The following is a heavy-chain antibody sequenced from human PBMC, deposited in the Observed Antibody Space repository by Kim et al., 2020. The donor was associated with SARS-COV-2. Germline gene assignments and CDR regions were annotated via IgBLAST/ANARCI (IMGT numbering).Heavy chain of an antibody. CDR1: GGTFSSYA. CDR2: IIPILGIA. V-gene: IGHV1-69*04. J-gene: IGHJ5*02. Sequence: SVKVSCKASGGTFSSYAISWVRQAPGQGLEWMGRIIPILGIANYAQKFQGGVTITADKSTSTAYMELSSLRSEDTAVYYCASRKYYYDSSGSPPPRSWLDPWGQGTLVTVSS. CDR3: ASRKYYYDSSGSPPPRSWLDP. D-gene: IGHD3-22*01.